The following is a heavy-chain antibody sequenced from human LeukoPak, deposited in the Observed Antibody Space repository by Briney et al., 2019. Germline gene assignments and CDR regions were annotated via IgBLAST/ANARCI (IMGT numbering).Heavy chain of an antibody. CDR3: ARLRFLEWFGAFDI. CDR2: IKQDGSEK. Sequence: GGSLRLSCAASGFTFSSYWMSWVRQAPGKGLEWVANIKQDGSEKYYVDSVKGRFTISRDNAKNSLYLQMNSLRAEDTAVYYCARLRFLEWFGAFDIWGQGTMVTVSS. J-gene: IGHJ3*02. CDR1: GFTFSSYW. V-gene: IGHV3-7*01. D-gene: IGHD3-3*01.